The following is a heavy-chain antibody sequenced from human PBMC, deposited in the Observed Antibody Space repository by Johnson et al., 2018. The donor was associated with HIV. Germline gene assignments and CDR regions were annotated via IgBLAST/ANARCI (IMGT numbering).Heavy chain of an antibody. J-gene: IGHJ3*02. Sequence: MQLVESGGGLVEPGGSLRLSCAASGFTFSSYAMSWVRQAPGKGLEWVSYISSSGNPIYYADSVKGRFTISRDNAKNSLYLQMNSLRAEDTAVYYCARDWVIGDAFDIWGQGTKVTVSS. V-gene: IGHV3-48*04. CDR3: ARDWVIGDAFDI. CDR1: GFTFSSYA. CDR2: ISSSGNPI. D-gene: IGHD2-21*01.